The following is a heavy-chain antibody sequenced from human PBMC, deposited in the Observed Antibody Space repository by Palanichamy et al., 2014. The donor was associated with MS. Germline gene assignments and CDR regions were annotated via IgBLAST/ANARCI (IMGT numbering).Heavy chain of an antibody. V-gene: IGHV3-23*01. CDR3: AKSSSTSRTGWTGGDS. D-gene: IGHD6-19*01. CDR2: ISGSGGST. CDR1: GFTSSSYT. J-gene: IGHJ4*02. Sequence: EVQLLESGGILVQPGESLRLSCAASGFTSSSYTMAWVRQAPGKGLEWVSGISGSGGSTYYADTVKGRFTISRDNSKNTLYLLMNSLRAEDTAIYYCAKSSSTSRTGWTGGDSWGQGTLVTVSS.